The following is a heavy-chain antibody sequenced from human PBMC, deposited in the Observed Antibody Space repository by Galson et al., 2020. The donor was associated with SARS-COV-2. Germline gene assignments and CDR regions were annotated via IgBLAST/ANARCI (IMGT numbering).Heavy chain of an antibody. CDR3: ARDLGRISMIRGLIITGWFDP. J-gene: IGHJ5*02. D-gene: IGHD3-10*01. CDR2: INAGNGNT. V-gene: IGHV1-3*01. Sequence: ASVKVSCKASGYTFTSYAMHWVRQAPGQRLEWMRWINAGNGNTKYSQKFQGRVTITRDTSASTAYMELSSLRSEDTAVYYCARDLGRISMIRGLIITGWFDPWGQGTLVTVSS. CDR1: GYTFTSYA.